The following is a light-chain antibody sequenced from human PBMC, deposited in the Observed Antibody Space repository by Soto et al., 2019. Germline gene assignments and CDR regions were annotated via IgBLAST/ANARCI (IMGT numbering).Light chain of an antibody. CDR1: SSDVGGYKF. V-gene: IGLV2-11*01. J-gene: IGLJ3*02. Sequence: QSALSQPRSVSGSPGHPVTMSCTGTSSDVGGYKFVSWYQHHPGKAPRLVIYDVSERPSGVPDRFSGSKSGNTASLTISGLQPEDEADYYCCSFEGSHSVVFGGGTKVTVL. CDR3: CSFEGSHSVV. CDR2: DVS.